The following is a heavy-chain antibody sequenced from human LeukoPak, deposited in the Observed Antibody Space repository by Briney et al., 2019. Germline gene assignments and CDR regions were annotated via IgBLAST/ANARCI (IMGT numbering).Heavy chain of an antibody. J-gene: IGHJ6*02. D-gene: IGHD3-10*01. Sequence: SVKVSCKASGGTFSSYAISWVRQAPGQGLEWMGGIIPIFGTANYAQKFQGRVTITADESTSTAYMELSSLRSEDTAVYYCASIGGFGELLLVHYGMDVWGQGTTVTVSS. CDR2: IIPIFGTA. V-gene: IGHV1-69*01. CDR1: GGTFSSYA. CDR3: ASIGGFGELLLVHYGMDV.